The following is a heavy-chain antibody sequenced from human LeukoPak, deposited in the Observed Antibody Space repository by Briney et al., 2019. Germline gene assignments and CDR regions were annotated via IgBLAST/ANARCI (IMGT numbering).Heavy chain of an antibody. J-gene: IGHJ5*02. Sequence: SPTLSLTCAISGDSVSINSAAWNWIRQSPSRGLEWLGSTYYRAKWYNDYAVSVKSRITITPDTSKNQFSLQLNSVTPEDTAVYYCARVDGDYPDWFDPWGQGTLVTVSS. CDR1: GDSVSINSAA. D-gene: IGHD4-17*01. V-gene: IGHV6-1*01. CDR2: TYYRAKWYN. CDR3: ARVDGDYPDWFDP.